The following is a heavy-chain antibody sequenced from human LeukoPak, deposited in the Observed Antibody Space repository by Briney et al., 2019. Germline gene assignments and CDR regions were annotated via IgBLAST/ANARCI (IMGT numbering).Heavy chain of an antibody. CDR2: ITSDGSST. J-gene: IGHJ4*02. CDR1: GFTFSSHW. Sequence: GGSLRLSCAASGFTFSSHWMHWVRQPPGKGLVWVSRITSDGSSTNYADSVKGRFTISRDNAKSTLYLQVTSLRAEDTAVYYCAKDFPQLASGYYFDYWGQGTLVTVSS. V-gene: IGHV3-74*01. D-gene: IGHD6-13*01. CDR3: AKDFPQLASGYYFDY.